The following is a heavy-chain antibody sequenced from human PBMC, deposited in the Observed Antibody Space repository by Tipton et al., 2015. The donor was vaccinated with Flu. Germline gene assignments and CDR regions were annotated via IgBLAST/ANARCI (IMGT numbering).Heavy chain of an antibody. D-gene: IGHD1-26*01. CDR3: ARVGRELLNAFDI. CDR2: INHSGST. Sequence: TPSLTCAVYGGSFSGYYWSWIRQPPGKGLEWIGEINHSGSTNYNPSLKSRVTISVDTSKNQFSLKLSSVTAADTAVYYCARVGRELLNAFDIWGQGTMVTVSS. J-gene: IGHJ3*02. V-gene: IGHV4-34*01. CDR1: GGSFSGYY.